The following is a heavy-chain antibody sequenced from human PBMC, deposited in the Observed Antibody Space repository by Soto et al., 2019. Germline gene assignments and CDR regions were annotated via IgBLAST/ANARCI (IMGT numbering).Heavy chain of an antibody. Sequence: EVQLLESGGGLVQPGGSLRLSCAASGFTFSNHAMSWVRQAPGKGLEWVSAISGNGISTYYADSVRGRVTISRDNSKNTLYLQMNRLRADDTAVYYCARDAIAMVRGTNNWFDPWGKGTLVTVST. CDR3: ARDAIAMVRGTNNWFDP. D-gene: IGHD3-10*01. CDR1: GFTFSNHA. J-gene: IGHJ5*02. CDR2: ISGNGIST. V-gene: IGHV3-23*01.